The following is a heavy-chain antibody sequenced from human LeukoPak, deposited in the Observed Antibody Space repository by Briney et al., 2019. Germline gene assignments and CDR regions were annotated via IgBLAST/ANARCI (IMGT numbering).Heavy chain of an antibody. CDR3: AKDCTHDYEPESSYDY. CDR1: GFTFDDYA. V-gene: IGHV3-9*01. CDR2: ISWNSGSI. D-gene: IGHD4-17*01. J-gene: IGHJ4*02. Sequence: PGGSLRLSCAASGFTFDDYAMHWVRQAPGKGLEWVSGISWNSGSIGYADSVKGRFTISRDNAKNSLYLQMNSLRAEDTALYYCAKDCTHDYEPESSYDYWGQGTLVTVSS.